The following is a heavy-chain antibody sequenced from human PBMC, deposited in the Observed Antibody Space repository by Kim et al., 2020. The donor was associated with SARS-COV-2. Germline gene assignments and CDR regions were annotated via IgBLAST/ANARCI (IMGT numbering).Heavy chain of an antibody. CDR3: ARSPERITILPRRAFDI. D-gene: IGHD3-9*01. CDR2: IIPIFGTA. Sequence: SVKVSCKASGGTFSSYAISWVRQAPGQGLEWMGGIIPIFGTANYAQKFQCRVTITADESTSTAYMELSSLRSEDTAVYYCARSPERITILPRRAFDIWGQGTMVTVSS. CDR1: GGTFSSYA. V-gene: IGHV1-69*13. J-gene: IGHJ3*02.